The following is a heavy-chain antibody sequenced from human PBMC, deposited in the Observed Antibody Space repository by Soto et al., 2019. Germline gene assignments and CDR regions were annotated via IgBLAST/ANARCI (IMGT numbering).Heavy chain of an antibody. CDR3: ARARKYGSSQYERKHYFDY. V-gene: IGHV3-7*03. Sequence: GGSLSLSCAASGFTVSSSWVSWVRQAPGQGLQWVATIKQDGTEKTSVDSVKGRFTISRDNAQSSLYLQMDSLTAGDTAVYYCARARKYGSSQYERKHYFDYWGEGTPVTVSS. CDR2: IKQDGTEK. J-gene: IGHJ4*02. CDR1: GFTVSSSW. D-gene: IGHD6-13*01.